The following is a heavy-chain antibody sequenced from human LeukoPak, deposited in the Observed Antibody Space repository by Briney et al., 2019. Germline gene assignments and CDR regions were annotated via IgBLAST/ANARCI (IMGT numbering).Heavy chain of an antibody. CDR3: ARAYSSSWYGGFYFDY. Sequence: SETLSLTCTVSGGSISSYYWSWIRQPAGKGLEWIGRIYTSGSTNYNPSLKSRVTMSVDTSKNQFSLKLSSVTAADTAVYYCARAYSSSWYGGFYFDYWGQGTLVTVSS. CDR1: GGSISSYY. CDR2: IYTSGST. D-gene: IGHD6-13*01. J-gene: IGHJ4*02. V-gene: IGHV4-4*07.